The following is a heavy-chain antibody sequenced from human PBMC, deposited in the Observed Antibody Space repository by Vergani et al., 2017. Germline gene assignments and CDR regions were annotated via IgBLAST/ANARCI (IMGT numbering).Heavy chain of an antibody. J-gene: IGHJ3*02. Sequence: EVQLVESGGGLVQPGRSLRLSCAASGFTFDDYAMHWVRQAPGKGLEWVSGISWNSGSIGYADSVKGRFTISRDNAKNSLYLQMNSLRAEDTALYYCAKDRSYDPMDYDAFDIWGQGTMVTVSS. D-gene: IGHD3-10*01. CDR3: AKDRSYDPMDYDAFDI. CDR2: ISWNSGSI. CDR1: GFTFDDYA. V-gene: IGHV3-9*01.